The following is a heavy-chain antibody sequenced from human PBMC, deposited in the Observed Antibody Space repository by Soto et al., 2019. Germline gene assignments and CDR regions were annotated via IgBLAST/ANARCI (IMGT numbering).Heavy chain of an antibody. CDR2: ISSSNTI. CDR1: GFTFSIYS. Sequence: EVQLVESGGGLVQPGGSLRLSCAASGFTFSIYSMNWVLQAPGKGLEWVAYISSSNTIYYADSVKGRFTISRDNAKNSLFLQMNTLRDEDTAIYYCARDKSIAPAGQGDYWGQGTLVTVSS. D-gene: IGHD6-13*01. J-gene: IGHJ4*02. CDR3: ARDKSIAPAGQGDY. V-gene: IGHV3-48*02.